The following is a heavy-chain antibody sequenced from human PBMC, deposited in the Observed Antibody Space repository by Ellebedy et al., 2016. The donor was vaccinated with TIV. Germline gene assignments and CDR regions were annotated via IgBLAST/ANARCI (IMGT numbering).Heavy chain of an antibody. CDR3: AKDRRVAAADHGFDY. CDR2: INSDGSST. J-gene: IGHJ4*02. D-gene: IGHD6-13*01. V-gene: IGHV3-43*01. Sequence: GESLKISCAASGFTFEDYAMHWVRQPPGKGLEWVSLINSDGSSTHYADSVKGRFTISRDSSKNSLYLQMNSLTSDDTALYYCAKDRRVAAADHGFDYWGQGTLVTVSS. CDR1: GFTFEDYA.